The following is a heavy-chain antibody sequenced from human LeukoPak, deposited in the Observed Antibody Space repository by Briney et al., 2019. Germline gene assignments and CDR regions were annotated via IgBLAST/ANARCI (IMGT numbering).Heavy chain of an antibody. D-gene: IGHD2-2*01. J-gene: IGHJ3*02. V-gene: IGHV4-34*01. CDR3: ARVRGYCSSTSCHPDAFDI. CDR1: GGSFSGYY. CDR2: INHSGST. Sequence: SETLSLTCAVYGGSFSGYYWSWIRQPPGKGLEWIGEINHSGSTNYNPSLKSRVTISVDTSKNQFSLKLSSVTAADTAVYYCARVRGYCSSTSCHPDAFDIWGQGTMVTVSS.